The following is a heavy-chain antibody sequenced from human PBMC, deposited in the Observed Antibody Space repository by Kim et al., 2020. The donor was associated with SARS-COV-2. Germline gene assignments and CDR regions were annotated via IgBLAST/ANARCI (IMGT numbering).Heavy chain of an antibody. CDR2: IIPILGIA. Sequence: SVKVSCQASGGTFSSYAISWVRQAPGQGLEWMGRIIPILGIAHYAQKFQGRVTITADKSTSTAYMELSSLRSEDTAVYYCAITMFRGVPGGYWGQGTLVTVSP. CDR3: AITMFRGVPGGY. D-gene: IGHD3-10*01. V-gene: IGHV1-69*04. J-gene: IGHJ4*02. CDR1: GGTFSSYA.